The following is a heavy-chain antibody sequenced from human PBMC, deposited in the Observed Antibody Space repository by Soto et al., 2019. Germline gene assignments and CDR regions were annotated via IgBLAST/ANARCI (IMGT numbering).Heavy chain of an antibody. J-gene: IGHJ6*02. CDR1: GDSVSSNSAA. CDR2: TYYRSKWYN. CDR3: ARAGVEYYYYGMDV. Sequence: SQTLSLTCDISGDSVSSNSAAWNWFRQSPSRGLEWLGRTYYRSKWYNDYAVSVKSRITINPDTSKNQFSLQLNSVTPEDTAVYYCARAGVEYYYYGMDVWGQGTTVTVSS. V-gene: IGHV6-1*01.